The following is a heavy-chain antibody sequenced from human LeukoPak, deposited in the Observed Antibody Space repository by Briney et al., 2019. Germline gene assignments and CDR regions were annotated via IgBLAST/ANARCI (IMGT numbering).Heavy chain of an antibody. CDR1: GFTFSDYY. V-gene: IGHV3-11*04. J-gene: IGHJ6*03. Sequence: PGGSLRLSCAASGFTFSDYYMSWIRQAPGKGLEWVSYISSSGSTIYYADSIEGRFSISRDNAKNSLYLQMNSLRAKDTAVYYCARDKNWGNSNWAMDVWGKGTTVTVSS. CDR3: ARDKNWGNSNWAMDV. CDR2: ISSSGSTI. D-gene: IGHD7-27*01.